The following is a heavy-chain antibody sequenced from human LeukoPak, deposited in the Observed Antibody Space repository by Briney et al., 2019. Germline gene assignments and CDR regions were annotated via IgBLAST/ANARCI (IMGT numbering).Heavy chain of an antibody. CDR2: ISSSSSTI. J-gene: IGHJ4*02. CDR3: ALNGTYGVY. D-gene: IGHD1-26*01. Sequence: GGSLRLSCAASGFTFSSYCMNWVRQAPGKGLEWVSYISSSSSTIYYADPVKGRFTISRDNAKNSLYLQMNSLRAEDTAVYYCALNGTYGVYWGQGTLVTVSS. V-gene: IGHV3-48*04. CDR1: GFTFSSYC.